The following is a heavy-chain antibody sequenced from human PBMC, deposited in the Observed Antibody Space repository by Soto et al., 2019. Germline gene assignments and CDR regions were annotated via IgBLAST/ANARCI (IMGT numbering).Heavy chain of an antibody. Sequence: PGGSLRLSCAASGFTFSRHSLNWVRQAPGKGLEWVSSISTTSSYIYYADSVKGRFTISRDNAKNSLYLQMDSLRAEDTAVYYCARDGYSSVFDYWGQGTMVTVSS. CDR1: GFTFSRHS. J-gene: IGHJ4*02. CDR2: ISTTSSYI. D-gene: IGHD5-18*01. CDR3: ARDGYSSVFDY. V-gene: IGHV3-21*01.